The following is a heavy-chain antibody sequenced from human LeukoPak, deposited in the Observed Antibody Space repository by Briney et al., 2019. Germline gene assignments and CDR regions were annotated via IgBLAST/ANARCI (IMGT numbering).Heavy chain of an antibody. CDR3: AKLTSGWFEDF. CDR1: GFTFNNYA. CDR2: ISASDGST. D-gene: IGHD6-19*01. V-gene: IGHV3-23*01. J-gene: IGHJ4*02. Sequence: GGSLRLSCAASGFTFNNYAMTWVRQAQGKGLEWVSAISASDGSTYYLDSVKGRFTISRDFSKNILYLQMNSLRAEDTAVYYCAKLTSGWFEDFWGQGTLVTVSS.